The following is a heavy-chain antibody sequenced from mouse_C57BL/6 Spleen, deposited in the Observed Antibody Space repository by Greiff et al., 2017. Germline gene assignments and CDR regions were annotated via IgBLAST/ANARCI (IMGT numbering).Heavy chain of an antibody. CDR3: ARAGYDYAFDY. Sequence: QVQLQQSGAKLVRPGASVKLSCKASGYTFTDYYINWVKQRPGQGLEWIARIYPGSGNTYYNEKFKGKATLTAEKSSSTAYMQLSSLTSEDSAVYFCARAGYDYAFDYWGQGTTLTVSA. D-gene: IGHD2-4*01. J-gene: IGHJ2*01. CDR2: IYPGSGNT. V-gene: IGHV1-76*01. CDR1: GYTFTDYY.